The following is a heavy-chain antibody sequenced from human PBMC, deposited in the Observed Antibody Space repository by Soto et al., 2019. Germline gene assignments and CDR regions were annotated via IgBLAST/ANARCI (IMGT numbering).Heavy chain of an antibody. V-gene: IGHV1-18*04. J-gene: IGHJ4*02. CDR3: ARDNNGRGSSWPFDY. CDR2: ISAYNGNT. Sequence: QVQLVQSGAEVKKPGASVKVSCKASGYTFTSYGISWVRQAPGQGLEWMGWISAYNGNTNYAQKLQGRVTMTTDTSTSTAYMELRSLSSDDTAVYYCARDNNGRGSSWPFDYWGQGTLVTVSS. CDR1: GYTFTSYG. D-gene: IGHD6-13*01.